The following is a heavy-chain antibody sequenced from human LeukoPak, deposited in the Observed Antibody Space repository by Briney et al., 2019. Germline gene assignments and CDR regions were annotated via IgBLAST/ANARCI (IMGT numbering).Heavy chain of an antibody. CDR1: GYSISSGYY. CDR3: ARGDGSYSD. V-gene: IGHV4-38-2*01. D-gene: IGHD2-15*01. J-gene: IGHJ4*02. Sequence: PSETLSLTCAVSGYSISSGYYWGWIRQPPGKGLEWIGSVFHSGSTSPYPSLKSRVTISVDTSKNQFSLKLSSVTAADTAVYYCARGDGSYSDWGQGTLVTVSS. CDR2: VFHSGST.